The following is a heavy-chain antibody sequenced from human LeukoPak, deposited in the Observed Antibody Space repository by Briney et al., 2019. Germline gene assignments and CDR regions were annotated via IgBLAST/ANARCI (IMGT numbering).Heavy chain of an antibody. Sequence: QAGGSLRLSCSASGFPFSSYAMHWVRQAPGKGLEYVSANSDSGGSTYYTDSVKGRFIISRDNSKNTLYLQMSSLRAEDTAVYFCVRGYSFGPYGMDVWGQGTTVTVSS. CDR3: VRGYSFGPYGMDV. J-gene: IGHJ6*02. D-gene: IGHD2-15*01. V-gene: IGHV3-64D*08. CDR2: NSDSGGST. CDR1: GFPFSSYA.